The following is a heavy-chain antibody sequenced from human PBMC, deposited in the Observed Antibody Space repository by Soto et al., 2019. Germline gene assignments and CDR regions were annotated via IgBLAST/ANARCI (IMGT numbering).Heavy chain of an antibody. CDR1: GGSISSYY. V-gene: IGHV4-59*01. Sequence: SETLSLTCTVSGGSISSYYWSWIRQPPGKGLEWIGYIYYSGSTNYNPSLKSRVTISVDTSKNQFSLKLSSVTAADTAVYYCARDSRATDDSFDIWGQGTMVTVSS. J-gene: IGHJ3*02. D-gene: IGHD5-12*01. CDR3: ARDSRATDDSFDI. CDR2: IYYSGST.